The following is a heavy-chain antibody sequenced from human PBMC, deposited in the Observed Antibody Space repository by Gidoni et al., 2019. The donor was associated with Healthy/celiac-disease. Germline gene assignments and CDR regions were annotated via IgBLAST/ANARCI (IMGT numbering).Heavy chain of an antibody. J-gene: IGHJ6*02. CDR3: ARAGKRGYSGYYYGMDV. V-gene: IGHV4-34*01. CDR1: GGSFSGYY. D-gene: IGHD5-12*01. CDR2: INHSGST. Sequence: QVQLQQWGAGLLKPSETLSLTCAVYGGSFSGYYWSWIRQPPGTGLEWIGEINHSGSTNYNPSLKSRVTISVDTSKNQFSLKLSSVTAADTAVYYCARAGKRGYSGYYYGMDVWGQGTTVTVSS.